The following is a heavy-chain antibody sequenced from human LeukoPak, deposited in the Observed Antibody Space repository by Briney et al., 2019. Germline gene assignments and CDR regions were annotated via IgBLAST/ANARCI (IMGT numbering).Heavy chain of an antibody. CDR1: GFTFSSYW. Sequence: GGSLRLSCAASGFTFSSYWLMLVRQAPGKGLQWVATIKEDGRQTYYVDSVMGRFTISIDSAKNSLYLQMNSLRVEETAVYYCYGTRGYWGQGALVTVSS. CDR3: YGTRGY. J-gene: IGHJ4*02. CDR2: IKEDGRQT. V-gene: IGHV3-7*01. D-gene: IGHD3-22*01.